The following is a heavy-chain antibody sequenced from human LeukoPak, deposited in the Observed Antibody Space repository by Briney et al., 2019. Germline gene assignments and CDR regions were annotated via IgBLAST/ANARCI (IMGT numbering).Heavy chain of an antibody. V-gene: IGHV4-34*01. CDR1: GGSFSGYY. CDR2: INHSGST. Sequence: SETLSLTCAVYGGSFSGYYWSWIHQPPGKGLEWIGEINHSGSTNYNPSLKSRVTISVDTSKNQFSLKLSSVTAADTAVYYCARGQGSSDYYYGMDVWGQGTTVTVSS. D-gene: IGHD6-6*01. J-gene: IGHJ6*02. CDR3: ARGQGSSDYYYGMDV.